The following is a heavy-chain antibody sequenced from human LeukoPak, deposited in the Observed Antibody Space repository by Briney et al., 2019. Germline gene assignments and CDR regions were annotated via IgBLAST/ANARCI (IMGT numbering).Heavy chain of an antibody. J-gene: IGHJ3*02. CDR3: AAELGENYYDSSGYSNAFDI. CDR1: GFTFTSSA. CDR2: IVVGSGNT. D-gene: IGHD3-22*01. V-gene: IGHV1-58*02. Sequence: SVKVSCKASGFTFTSSAMQWVRQARGQRLEWIGWIVVGSGNTNYAQKFQERVTITRDMSTSTAYMELSSLRSEDTAVYYCAAELGENYYDSSGYSNAFDIWGQGTMVTVSS.